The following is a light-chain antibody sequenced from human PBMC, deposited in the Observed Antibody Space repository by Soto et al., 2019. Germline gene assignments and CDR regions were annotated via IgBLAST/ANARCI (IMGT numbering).Light chain of an antibody. J-gene: IGKJ1*01. V-gene: IGKV3-15*01. CDR1: QRISSN. CDR2: GAS. CDR3: QQYSNWSPWT. Sequence: EIVMTQSPATLSVSPGERATLYCKASQRISSNLAWYQQKPGQPPRLLIYGASTRASGIPARFSGSGSGTEFTLTTSGLQSEDFAVYYCQQYSNWSPWTLGPGTKVDIK.